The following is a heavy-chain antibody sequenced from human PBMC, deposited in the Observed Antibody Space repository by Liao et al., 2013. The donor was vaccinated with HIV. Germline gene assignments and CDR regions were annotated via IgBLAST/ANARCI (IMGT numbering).Heavy chain of an antibody. CDR3: ARAPRDDSSGYWSFDS. Sequence: QVQLQQWDAGLLRPSETLSLTCAVYGGSLSGYLWSWIRQTPGKGLEWIGEINHSGSTNYNPSLKTRVTMSLDTSKNQFSLNLTSVTAADTAVYYCARAPRDDSSGYWSFDSWGQGTLVTDSS. V-gene: IGHV4-34*01. CDR1: GGSLSGYL. CDR2: INHSGST. D-gene: IGHD3-22*01. J-gene: IGHJ4*02.